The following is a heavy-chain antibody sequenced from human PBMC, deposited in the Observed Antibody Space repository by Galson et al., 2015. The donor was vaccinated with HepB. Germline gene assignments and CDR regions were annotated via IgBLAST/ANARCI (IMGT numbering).Heavy chain of an antibody. Sequence: SLRLSCAASGFSVTDAYMDWVRQAPGKGLEWVGRIKSRDDGGTRDYAASVAGRFTISRDDSENTLYLQMNSLKTEDTGVYYCHTEYYHVLTGYDYWGQGTLVIVSS. V-gene: IGHV3-15*07. J-gene: IGHJ4*02. CDR3: HTEYYHVLTGYDY. D-gene: IGHD3-9*01. CDR2: IKSRDDGGTR. CDR1: GFSVTDAY.